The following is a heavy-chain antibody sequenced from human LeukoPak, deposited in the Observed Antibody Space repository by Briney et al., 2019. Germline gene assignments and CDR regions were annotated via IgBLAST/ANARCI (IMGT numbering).Heavy chain of an antibody. D-gene: IGHD6-19*01. V-gene: IGHV1-2*02. CDR2: INPNSGGT. J-gene: IGHJ4*02. CDR3: ARYTSGWPLDY. CDR1: GYTFTGYY. Sequence: ASVKVSCKASGYTFTGYYMHWVRQAPGQGLEWMGWINPNSGGTNYAQKFQGRVTRTRDTSISTVYMELSRLRSDDTAVYYCARYTSGWPLDYWGQGTLVTVSS.